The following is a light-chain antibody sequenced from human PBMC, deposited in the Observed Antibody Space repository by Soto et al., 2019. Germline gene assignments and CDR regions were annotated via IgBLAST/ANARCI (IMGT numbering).Light chain of an antibody. CDR3: QQDYNLPTWT. V-gene: IGKV3-20*01. CDR1: QRISSNF. CDR2: GAS. J-gene: IGKJ1*01. Sequence: ETVLTQSPGTLSLSPGERATLSCMASQRISSNFLAWYQQKPGQAPRLLIYGASSRATGIPGRFSGSGSGTDFTLTISRLEPEDFAVYYCQQDYNLPTWTFGQGTKVDIK.